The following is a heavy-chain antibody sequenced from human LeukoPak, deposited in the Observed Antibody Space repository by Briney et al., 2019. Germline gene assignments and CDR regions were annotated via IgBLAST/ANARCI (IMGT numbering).Heavy chain of an antibody. V-gene: IGHV5-10-1*01. CDR3: ASHSISCSGNRCYALGLFDY. D-gene: IGHD2-2*01. CDR2: IDPSDSDT. CDR1: GYSFTTYW. Sequence: GESLRISCKGSGYSFTTYWISWVRQMPGKGLEWMGTIDPSDSDTNYSPSFQGHVTISVDKSISTAYLQWSLQAVCTAMYYCASHSISCSGNRCYALGLFDYWGQGTLVTVSS. J-gene: IGHJ4*02.